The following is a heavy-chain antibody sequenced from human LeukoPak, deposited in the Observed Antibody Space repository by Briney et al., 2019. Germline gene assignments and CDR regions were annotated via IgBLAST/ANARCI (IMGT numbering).Heavy chain of an antibody. V-gene: IGHV6-1*01. CDR2: TYYRSKWYN. Sequence: PSQTLSLTCALSGDSLSSNSAAWTWIRQSPSSGLEWLGRTYYRSKWYNDYAVSVKSRITINPDTSKNQFSLQLNSVTPEDTAVYYCARVTYSDAFDIGGQGTMVTVSS. D-gene: IGHD2-21*01. J-gene: IGHJ3*02. CDR1: GDSLSSNSAA. CDR3: ARVTYSDAFDI.